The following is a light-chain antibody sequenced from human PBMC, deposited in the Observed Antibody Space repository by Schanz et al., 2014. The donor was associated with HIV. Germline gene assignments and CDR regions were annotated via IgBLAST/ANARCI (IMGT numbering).Light chain of an antibody. CDR1: QSVSDSY. CDR2: GSS. V-gene: IGKV3-20*01. CDR3: QQYGSPPWT. J-gene: IGKJ1*01. Sequence: EFVLTQSPGTLSLSPGDRATLSCRASQSVSDSYLAWYQQKPGQAPRLLIYGSSKRATGIPDRFSGSGSGTDFTLTISRLEPEDFAVYYCQQYGSPPWTFGQGTKVEV.